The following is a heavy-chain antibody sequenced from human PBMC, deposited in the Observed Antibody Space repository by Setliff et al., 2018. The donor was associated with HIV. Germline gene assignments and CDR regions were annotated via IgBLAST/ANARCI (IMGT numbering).Heavy chain of an antibody. CDR2: MYTTGST. D-gene: IGHD2-21*02. Sequence: PSETLSLTCTVSGGSISSGAYYWTWIRQPAGKGLDWIGHMYTTGSTNYNASLKSRVTMSVDTSKNQFSLKLSSVTAADTAVYYCARSVVVVTVEWFDPWGQGTLVTVSS. J-gene: IGHJ5*02. V-gene: IGHV4-61*09. CDR3: ARSVVVVTVEWFDP. CDR1: GGSISSGAYY.